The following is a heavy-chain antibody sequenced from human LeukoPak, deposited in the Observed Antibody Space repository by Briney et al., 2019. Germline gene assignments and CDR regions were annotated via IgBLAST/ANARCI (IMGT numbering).Heavy chain of an antibody. J-gene: IGHJ4*02. Sequence: GESLRLSCAASGFTFSSYGMHWVRQAPGKGLEWVAFIRYDGSNKYYADSVKGRFTISRDNSKNTLYLQMNSLRAEDTAVYYCAKDGEMATMVAFDYWGQGTLVTVSS. V-gene: IGHV3-30*02. CDR1: GFTFSSYG. CDR2: IRYDGSNK. CDR3: AKDGEMATMVAFDY. D-gene: IGHD5-24*01.